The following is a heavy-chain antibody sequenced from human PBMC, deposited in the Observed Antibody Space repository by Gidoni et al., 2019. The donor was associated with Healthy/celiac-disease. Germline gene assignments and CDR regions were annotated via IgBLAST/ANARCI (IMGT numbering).Heavy chain of an antibody. Sequence: QVQLQQWGAGLLKPAETPSLTCAVDGGSSSGYYWSWIRQPPGKGLEWIGEINQGGSTNYHPSLKSRVTISVYTSKNQFSLKLSSVTAADTAVYYCARSRITPTGTGYYYYGMDVWGQGTTVTVSS. D-gene: IGHD1-1*01. CDR1: GGSSSGYY. CDR3: ARSRITPTGTGYYYYGMDV. J-gene: IGHJ6*02. V-gene: IGHV4-34*01. CDR2: INQGGST.